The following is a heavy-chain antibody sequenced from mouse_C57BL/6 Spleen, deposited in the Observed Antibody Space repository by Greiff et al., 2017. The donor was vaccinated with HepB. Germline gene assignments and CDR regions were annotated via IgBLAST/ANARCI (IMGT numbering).Heavy chain of an antibody. V-gene: IGHV3-6*01. J-gene: IGHJ2*01. D-gene: IGHD2-10*02. Sequence: EVQLQQSGPGLVKPSQSLSLTCSVTGYSITSGYYWNWIRQFPGNKLEWMGYISYDGSNNYNPSLKNRISITRDTSKNQFFLKLNSVTTEDTATYYCARDRYGNYVWGQGTTLTVSS. CDR2: ISYDGSN. CDR1: GYSITSGYY. CDR3: ARDRYGNYV.